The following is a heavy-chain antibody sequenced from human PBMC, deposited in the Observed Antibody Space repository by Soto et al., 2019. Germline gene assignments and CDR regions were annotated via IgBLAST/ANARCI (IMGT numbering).Heavy chain of an antibody. J-gene: IGHJ6*02. V-gene: IGHV4-59*01. Sequence: QGQLQESGPGLVKPSETLSLTCTVSGGSISSYYWSWIRQPPGKGLEWIGYIYYSGSTNYDPSLKSRVTISVDTSKNQFSLKLSSVTAADTAVYYCARDRVAAAYYYYGMDVWGQGTTVTVSS. CDR2: IYYSGST. CDR1: GGSISSYY. CDR3: ARDRVAAAYYYYGMDV. D-gene: IGHD2-15*01.